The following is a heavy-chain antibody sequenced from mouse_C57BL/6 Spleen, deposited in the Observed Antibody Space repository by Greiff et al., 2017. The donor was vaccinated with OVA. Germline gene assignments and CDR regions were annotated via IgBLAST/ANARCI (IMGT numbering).Heavy chain of an antibody. CDR2: ISSGGDYI. Sequence: EVQLQESGEGLVKPGGSLKLSCAASGFTFSSYAMSWVRQTPEKRLEWVAYISSGGDYIYYADTVKGRFTISRDNARNTLYLQMSSLKSEDTAMYYCTRDRDDYDAMDYWGQGTSVTVSS. V-gene: IGHV5-9-1*02. CDR3: TRDRDDYDAMDY. D-gene: IGHD3-1*01. CDR1: GFTFSSYA. J-gene: IGHJ4*01.